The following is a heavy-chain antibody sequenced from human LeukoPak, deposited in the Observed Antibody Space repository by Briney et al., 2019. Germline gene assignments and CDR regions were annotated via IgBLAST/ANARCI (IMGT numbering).Heavy chain of an antibody. CDR3: ARARAAYNWLDP. CDR2: IYTSGST. J-gene: IGHJ5*02. V-gene: IGHV4-4*07. CDR1: GVSIRNYY. D-gene: IGHD6-25*01. Sequence: SETLSLTCSVSGVSIRNYYWSWIRQPAGKGLEWVGRIYTSGSTNYNPSLKSRVTMSVDTSKNQFSLKLSSVTAADTAVYYCARARAAYNWLDPWGQGTLFTVSS.